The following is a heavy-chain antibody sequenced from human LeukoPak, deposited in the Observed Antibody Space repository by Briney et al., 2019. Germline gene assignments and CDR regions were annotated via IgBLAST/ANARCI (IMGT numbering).Heavy chain of an antibody. V-gene: IGHV4-34*01. Sequence: SETLSLTCAVYGGSFSGYYWSWIRQPPGKGLEWIGEINHSGSTNYNPSLKSRVTISVDTSKNQFSLKLSSVTAADTAVYYCARGVELVVLMVWRNWFDPWGQGTLVTVSS. CDR3: ARGVELVVLMVWRNWFDP. J-gene: IGHJ5*02. CDR1: GGSFSGYY. CDR2: INHSGST. D-gene: IGHD2-8*01.